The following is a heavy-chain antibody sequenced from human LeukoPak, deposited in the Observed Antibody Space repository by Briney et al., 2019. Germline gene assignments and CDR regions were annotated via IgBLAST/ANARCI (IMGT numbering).Heavy chain of an antibody. D-gene: IGHD3-9*01. CDR2: INHSGST. Sequence: SETLSLTCAVYGGSFSGYYWSWIRQPPGKGLEWIGEINHSGSTNYNPSLKSRVTISVDTSKNQFSLKLSSVTAADTAVYYCARAQDTLTGYPRVNAFDIWGQGTMVTVSS. J-gene: IGHJ3*02. V-gene: IGHV4-34*01. CDR1: GGSFSGYY. CDR3: ARAQDTLTGYPRVNAFDI.